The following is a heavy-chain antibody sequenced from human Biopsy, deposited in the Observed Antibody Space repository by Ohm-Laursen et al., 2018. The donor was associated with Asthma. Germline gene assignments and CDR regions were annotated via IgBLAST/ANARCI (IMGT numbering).Heavy chain of an antibody. Sequence: SLRLSCSASGFTFSNYGMHWVRQAPGKGLEWVAVISFDGSNKDFTDSVKGRFTISRDNSRNTLHLQMNSLRAEDTAVYYCAKDVFPGWELRRGPDYWGQGTLVTVSS. CDR2: ISFDGSNK. J-gene: IGHJ4*02. CDR3: AKDVFPGWELRRGPDY. CDR1: GFTFSNYG. D-gene: IGHD1-26*01. V-gene: IGHV3-30*18.